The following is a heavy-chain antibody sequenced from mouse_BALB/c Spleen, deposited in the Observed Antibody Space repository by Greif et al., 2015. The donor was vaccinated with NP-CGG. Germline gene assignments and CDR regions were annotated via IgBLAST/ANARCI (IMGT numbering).Heavy chain of an antibody. V-gene: IGHV14-3*02. CDR2: IDPANGNT. CDR1: GFNIKDTY. J-gene: IGHJ2*02. CDR3: ASPEGY. Sequence: VQLQQSGAELVKPGASVKLSCTASGFNIKDTYMHWVKQRPEQGPEWIGRIDPANGNTKYDPKFQGKATITADTSSNTAYLQLSSLTSDDTAVYYCASPEGYWGQGTSLTVSS.